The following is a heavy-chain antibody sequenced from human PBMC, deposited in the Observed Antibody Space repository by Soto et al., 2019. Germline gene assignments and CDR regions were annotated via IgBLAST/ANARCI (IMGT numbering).Heavy chain of an antibody. CDR1: GFTFSSYA. CDR3: AKDSAPNYDILTGYYYYYGMDV. CDR2: ISGSGGST. D-gene: IGHD3-9*01. J-gene: IGHJ6*02. Sequence: GGSLRLSCAASGFTFSSYAMSWVRQAPGKGLEWVSAISGSGGSTYYADSVKGRFTISRDNSKNTLYLQMNSLRAEDTAVYYCAKDSAPNYDILTGYYYYYGMDVWGQGTTVTVSS. V-gene: IGHV3-23*01.